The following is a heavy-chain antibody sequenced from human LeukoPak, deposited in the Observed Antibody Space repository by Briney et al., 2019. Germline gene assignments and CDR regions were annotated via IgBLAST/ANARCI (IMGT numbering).Heavy chain of an antibody. J-gene: IGHJ5*02. CDR3: AREEGINSGSYYNWFDP. CDR1: GGSISSYY. CDR2: IYYSGST. Sequence: SETLSLTCTVSGGSISSYYWSWIRQPPGKGLEWIGYIYYSGSTNYNPSLKSRVTISVDTSKNQFSLKLSSVTAADTAVYYCAREEGINSGSYYNWFDPWGQGTLVTVSS. V-gene: IGHV4-59*01. D-gene: IGHD1-26*01.